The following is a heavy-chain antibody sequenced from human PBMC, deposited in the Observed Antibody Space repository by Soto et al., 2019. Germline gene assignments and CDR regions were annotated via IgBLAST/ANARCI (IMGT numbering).Heavy chain of an antibody. Sequence: PGGSLRLSCAASGFTFSSYGMHWVRQAPGKGLEWVAVIWYDGSNKYYADSVEGRFTISRDNSKNTLYLQMNSLRAEDTAVYYCASLHDYYDSSGYDAFDIWGQGTMVTVSS. J-gene: IGHJ3*02. CDR2: IWYDGSNK. D-gene: IGHD3-22*01. V-gene: IGHV3-33*01. CDR1: GFTFSSYG. CDR3: ASLHDYYDSSGYDAFDI.